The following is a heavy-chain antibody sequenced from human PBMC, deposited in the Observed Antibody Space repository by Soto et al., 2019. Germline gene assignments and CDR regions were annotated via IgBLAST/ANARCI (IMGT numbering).Heavy chain of an antibody. D-gene: IGHD6-19*01. Sequence: SETLSLTCAVYGGSFSGYYWSWIRQPPGKGLEWIGEINHSGSTNYNPSLKSRVTISVDTSKNQFSLKLSSVTAADTAVYYCAVIRGKPYSSCSPHGMDVWGQGTTVTVSS. J-gene: IGHJ6*02. V-gene: IGHV4-34*01. CDR1: GGSFSGYY. CDR3: AVIRGKPYSSCSPHGMDV. CDR2: INHSGST.